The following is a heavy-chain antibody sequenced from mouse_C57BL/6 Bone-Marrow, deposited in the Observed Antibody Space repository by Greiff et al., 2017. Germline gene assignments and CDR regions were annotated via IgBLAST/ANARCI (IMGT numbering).Heavy chain of an antibody. CDR1: GYTFTSYW. Sequence: QVQLQQPGAELVKPGASVKLSCKASGYTFTSYWMHWVKQRPGQGLEWIGMIPPNSGSTNYNEKFKSKATLTVDKSSSTAYMQLSSLTSEDSAVYYCARYGKGDWYFDVWGTGTTVTVSS. J-gene: IGHJ1*03. CDR2: IPPNSGST. D-gene: IGHD2-10*02. CDR3: ARYGKGDWYFDV. V-gene: IGHV1-64*01.